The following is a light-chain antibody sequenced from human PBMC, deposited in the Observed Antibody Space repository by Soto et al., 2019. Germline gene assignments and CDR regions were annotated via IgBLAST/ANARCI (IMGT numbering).Light chain of an antibody. Sequence: EIVLTQSPATLSLSPGERATLSCRASRSVGNNLAWYQKKPGQAPGLLIYAASTRATGIPARFSGSGSGTDFTLTISRLEPEDFAVYYCQQHADWPLTFGGGTKVEIK. J-gene: IGKJ4*01. V-gene: IGKV3-11*01. CDR2: AAS. CDR1: RSVGNN. CDR3: QQHADWPLT.